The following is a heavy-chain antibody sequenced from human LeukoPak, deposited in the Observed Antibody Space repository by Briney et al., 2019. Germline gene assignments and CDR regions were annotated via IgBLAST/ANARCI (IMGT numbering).Heavy chain of an antibody. J-gene: IGHJ4*02. D-gene: IGHD3-10*01. CDR2: IYHSGST. CDR3: ARRERLYYYGSGSYLNY. Sequence: SETLSLTCTVSGYSISSGYYWGWIRQPPGKGLEWIGSIYHSGSTYYNPSLKSRVTISVDTSKNQFSLKLSSVTAADTAVYYCARRERLYYYGSGSYLNYWGQGTLVTVSS. V-gene: IGHV4-38-2*02. CDR1: GYSISSGYY.